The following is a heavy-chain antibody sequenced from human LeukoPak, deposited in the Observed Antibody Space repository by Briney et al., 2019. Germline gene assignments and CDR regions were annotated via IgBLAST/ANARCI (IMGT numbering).Heavy chain of an antibody. D-gene: IGHD3-9*01. CDR2: ISGSGGDT. CDR3: AKGKGRGDGLGY. J-gene: IGHJ4*02. Sequence: GSLRLSCAASGFTFSSYAMRWVRQAPGKGLEWVSGISGSGGDTYYADSVKGRFTISRDNSKNTLYLQMNSLRAEDSAVYYCAKGKGRGDGLGYWGQGTLVTVSS. CDR1: GFTFSSYA. V-gene: IGHV3-23*01.